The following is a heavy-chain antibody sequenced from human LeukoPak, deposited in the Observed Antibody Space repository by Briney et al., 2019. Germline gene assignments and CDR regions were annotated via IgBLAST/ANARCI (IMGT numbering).Heavy chain of an antibody. CDR2: IYYSGST. CDR3: ARDLGYSSP. Sequence: TSETLSLTCTVSGGSISSYYWSWIRQPPGKGLEWIGYIYYSGSTNYNPSLKSRVTISVDTSKNQFSLKLSSVTAADTAVYYCARDLGYSSPWGQGTLVTVSS. V-gene: IGHV4-59*12. D-gene: IGHD6-19*01. J-gene: IGHJ5*02. CDR1: GGSISSYY.